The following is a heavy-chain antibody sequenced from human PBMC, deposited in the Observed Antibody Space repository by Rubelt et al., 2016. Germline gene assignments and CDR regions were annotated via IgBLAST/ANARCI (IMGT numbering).Heavy chain of an antibody. Sequence: QVQLQESGPGLVKPSETLSLTCSVSGGSISRYFWTWIRQPPGKGLEWIGYIYYSGSTNYNPSPCVRRNISLATSKNQFARKLTSGTAADTAVYYCARLLRGPPDYSNILFDYWGQGILVTVSS. CDR1: GGSISRYF. D-gene: IGHD4-11*01. CDR2: IYYSGST. J-gene: IGHJ4*02. V-gene: IGHV4-59*01. CDR3: ARLLRGPPDYSNILFDY.